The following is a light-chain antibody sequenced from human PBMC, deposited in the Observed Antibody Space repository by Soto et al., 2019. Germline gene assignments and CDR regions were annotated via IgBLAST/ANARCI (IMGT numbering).Light chain of an antibody. CDR3: QEYDTSRVT. J-gene: IGKJ2*01. CDR1: QSVSSKY. Sequence: EIVLTQSPATLSLSPGDRATLSCGASQSVSSKYLAWYQQKPGLAPRLIIYDISTRATGVPDRFIGSGSGTDFTLTIRRLEPEDFAVYYCQEYDTSRVTFGQGTKLEI. CDR2: DIS. V-gene: IGKV3D-20*01.